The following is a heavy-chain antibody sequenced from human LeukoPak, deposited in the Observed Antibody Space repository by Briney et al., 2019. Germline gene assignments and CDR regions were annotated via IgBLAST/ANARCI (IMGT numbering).Heavy chain of an antibody. CDR2: ISNSGGTI. CDR3: ARDKIVVVPAAMPNYYYYMDV. J-gene: IGHJ6*03. CDR1: GFTFNSFS. V-gene: IGHV3-48*04. D-gene: IGHD2-2*01. Sequence: PGGSLRLSCAASGFTFNSFSMNWVRQAPGKGLEWVSYISNSGGTIYYADSVKGRFTISGDNAKNSLYLQMNSLRAEDTAVYYCARDKIVVVPAAMPNYYYYMDVWGKGTTVTISS.